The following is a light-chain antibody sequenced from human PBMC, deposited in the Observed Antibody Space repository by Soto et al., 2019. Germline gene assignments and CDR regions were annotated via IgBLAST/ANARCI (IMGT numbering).Light chain of an antibody. CDR3: GTWDSSLSVGI. Sequence: QSVLTKPPSVSAAPGQRVTISCSGSSSNIGNNYVSWYQQLPGTAPKLLIYDNNKRPSGIPDRFSGSRSGTSATLVITGLQTGDEADYYCGTWDSSLSVGIFGGGTKLTVL. CDR1: SSNIGNNY. J-gene: IGLJ2*01. CDR2: DNN. V-gene: IGLV1-51*01.